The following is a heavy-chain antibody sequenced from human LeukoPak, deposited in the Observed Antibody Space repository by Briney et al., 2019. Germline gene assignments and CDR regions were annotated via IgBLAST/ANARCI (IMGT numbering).Heavy chain of an antibody. V-gene: IGHV4-30-4*01. D-gene: IGHD1/OR15-1a*01. CDR3: ARGEQLPYNWYFDL. Sequence: SETLSLTCTVSGGSISSGDYYWSWIRQPPGKGLEWIGYIYYSGSTYYNPSLKSRVTISVDTSKNQFSLKLGSVTAADTAVYYCARGEQLPYNWYFDLWGRGTLVTVSS. CDR2: IYYSGST. CDR1: GGSISSGDYY. J-gene: IGHJ2*01.